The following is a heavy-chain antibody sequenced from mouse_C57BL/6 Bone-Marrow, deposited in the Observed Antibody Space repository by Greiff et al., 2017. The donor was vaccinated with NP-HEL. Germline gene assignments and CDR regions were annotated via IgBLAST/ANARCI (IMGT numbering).Heavy chain of an antibody. CDR2: IDPSDSYT. J-gene: IGHJ2*01. Sequence: LSCTASVSPFPSYWLPWVQQRPGQGLEWIGEIDPSDSYTNYNQKFKGKATLTVDTSSSTAYMQLSSLTSEDAAVYYWARADYWGQGTTLTVSS. CDR3: ARADY. CDR1: VSPFPSYW. V-gene: IGHV1-50*01.